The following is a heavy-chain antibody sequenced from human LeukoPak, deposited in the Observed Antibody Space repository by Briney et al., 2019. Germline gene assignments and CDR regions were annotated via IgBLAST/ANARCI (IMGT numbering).Heavy chain of an antibody. J-gene: IGHJ4*02. CDR3: ARSMVVAAPSNY. D-gene: IGHD2-15*01. Sequence: APVKVSCKASGYTFTSYYMHWVRQAPGQGLEWMGIINPSGGSASYAQKFQGRVTMTRDTSTSTVYMELSSLRSEDTAVYYCARSMVVAAPSNYWGQGTLVTVSS. CDR2: INPSGGSA. CDR1: GYTFTSYY. V-gene: IGHV1-46*01.